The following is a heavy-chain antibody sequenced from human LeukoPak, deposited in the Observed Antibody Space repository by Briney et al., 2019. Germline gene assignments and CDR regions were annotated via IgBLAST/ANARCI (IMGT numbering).Heavy chain of an antibody. J-gene: IGHJ6*03. CDR3: AKGSSSWYGGDYYYYMDV. CDR2: ISAYNCNT. D-gene: IGHD6-13*01. CDR1: VYSFTSYG. Sequence: ASVKVSCKASVYSFTSYGIGWVRQAPGQGLEWMGWISAYNCNTNYAHNLQGRVTMTTDTSKSTDYMELRSLRSDDPAVYYCAKGSSSWYGGDYYYYMDVWGKGTTVTVSS. V-gene: IGHV1-18*01.